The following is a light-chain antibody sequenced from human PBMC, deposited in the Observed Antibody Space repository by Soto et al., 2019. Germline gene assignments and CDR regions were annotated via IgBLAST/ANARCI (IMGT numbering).Light chain of an antibody. CDR1: RSVRSY. J-gene: IGKJ5*01. Sequence: EIVLTQSPATRSLSPGERATLSCRASRSVRSYLAWYQQKPGQAPRLLIYDASNRAAGIPARFSGSGSETDFTLTISNLEPADFAVYYCQQRYAWPPITFGQGTRLEIK. CDR3: QQRYAWPPIT. V-gene: IGKV3-11*01. CDR2: DAS.